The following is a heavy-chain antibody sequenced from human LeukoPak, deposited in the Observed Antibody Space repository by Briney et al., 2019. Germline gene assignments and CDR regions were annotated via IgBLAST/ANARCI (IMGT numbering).Heavy chain of an antibody. CDR1: GFTFSDYY. CDR3: ARHCGGDCDDAFDI. CDR2: ISSSGSTI. D-gene: IGHD2-21*02. J-gene: IGHJ3*02. Sequence: GGSLRLSCAASGFTFSDYYMSWIRQAPGKGLEWVSYISSSGSTIYYADSVKGRFTISRDNAKNPLYLQMNSLRAEDTAVYYCARHCGGDCDDAFDIWGQGTMVTVSS. V-gene: IGHV3-11*01.